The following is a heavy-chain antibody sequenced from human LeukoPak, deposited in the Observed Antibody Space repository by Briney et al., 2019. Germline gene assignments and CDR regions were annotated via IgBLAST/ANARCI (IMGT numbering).Heavy chain of an antibody. CDR1: GGSFSGYY. CDR3: ARLAPRSDY. Sequence: SETLSLTCAVYGGSFSGYYWSWIRQPPGKGLEWIGEINHSGSTNYNPSLKSRVTISVDTSKNQFSLKLSSVTAADTAVYYCARLAPRSDYWGQGTLVTVSS. V-gene: IGHV4-34*01. J-gene: IGHJ4*02. CDR2: INHSGST.